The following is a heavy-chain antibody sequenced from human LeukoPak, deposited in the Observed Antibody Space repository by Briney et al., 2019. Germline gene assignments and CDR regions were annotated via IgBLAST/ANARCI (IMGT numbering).Heavy chain of an antibody. CDR1: GFTFSSYS. D-gene: IGHD4-17*01. CDR2: ISSSSSYI. J-gene: IGHJ3*02. Sequence: GGSLRLSCAASGFTFSSYSMNWVRQAPGKGLEWVSSISSSSSYIYYADSVKGRFTISRDNAKNSLYLQMNSLRAEDTAVYYCARAVYGFDAFDIWGQGTMVTVSS. CDR3: ARAVYGFDAFDI. V-gene: IGHV3-21*01.